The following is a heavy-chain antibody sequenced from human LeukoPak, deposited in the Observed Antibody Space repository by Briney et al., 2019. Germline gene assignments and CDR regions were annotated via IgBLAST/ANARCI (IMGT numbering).Heavy chain of an antibody. J-gene: IGHJ4*02. V-gene: IGHV4-59*01. CDR3: ARQQLSQLYYFDY. CDR2: IYYSGST. Sequence: PSESLSLTCTVSGGSISSYYWSWIRQPPGKGLEWIGYIYYSGSTNYNPSLKSRVTISVDTSKNQFSLKLSSVTAADTAVYYCARQQLSQLYYFDYWGQGTLVTVSS. D-gene: IGHD6-13*01. CDR1: GGSISSYY.